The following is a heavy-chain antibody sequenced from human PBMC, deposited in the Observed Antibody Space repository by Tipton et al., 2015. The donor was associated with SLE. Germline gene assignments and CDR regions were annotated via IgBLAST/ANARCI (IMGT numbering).Heavy chain of an antibody. CDR3: ARAEMTTEGSAFYFYVDV. J-gene: IGHJ6*03. CDR2: VYYSGGT. D-gene: IGHD5-24*01. CDR1: GGSFSGYS. V-gene: IGHV4-59*01. Sequence: GLVKPSETLSLTCAVYGGSFSGYSWNWIRQPPGKGLEWLGYVYYSGGTNYNPSLKSRVTISVDTTKNQFSLRLTSVTAADTAVYYCARAEMTTEGSAFYFYVDVWGKGTTVTVSS.